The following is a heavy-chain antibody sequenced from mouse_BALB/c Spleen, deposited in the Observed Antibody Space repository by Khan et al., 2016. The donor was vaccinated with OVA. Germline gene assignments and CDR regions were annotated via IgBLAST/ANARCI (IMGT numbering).Heavy chain of an antibody. CDR1: GFTFSNSG. Sequence: EVELVESGGGLVKPGGSLKLSCAASGFTFSNSGVSWVRPTPEQRLEWVASIRRGATTYYPDSVMGRFTISSANARSILYLQMSSRRSEDTAMYYCARDDWCAYWGQGTLVTVSA. J-gene: IGHJ3*01. CDR3: ARDDWCAY. CDR2: IRRGATT. V-gene: IGHV5-6-5*01.